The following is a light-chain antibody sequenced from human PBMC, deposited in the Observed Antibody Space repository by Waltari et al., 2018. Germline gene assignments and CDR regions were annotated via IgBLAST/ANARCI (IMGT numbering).Light chain of an antibody. J-gene: IGLJ2*01. Sequence: QSALTQPASVSGSPGQSITISCTGTISDIGAYNHVSWYQQYPGQAPKLLIFDVSDRPPVVFDRFSGSKSGNTASRTISGLQAEDEADYYCSSFTTSSSWIFGGGTKLTVL. V-gene: IGLV2-14*03. CDR3: SSFTTSSSWI. CDR2: DVS. CDR1: ISDIGAYNH.